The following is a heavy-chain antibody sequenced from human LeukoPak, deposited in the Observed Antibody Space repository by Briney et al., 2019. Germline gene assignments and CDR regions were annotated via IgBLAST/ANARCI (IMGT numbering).Heavy chain of an antibody. V-gene: IGHV1-3*01. CDR2: INAGNGNT. J-gene: IGHJ4*02. D-gene: IGHD3-22*01. CDR3: ARDQDYYGSSGYCY. Sequence: ASVKVSCKASGYTFTSYAMHWVRQAPGQRLEWMGWINAGNGNTKYSQKFQGRVTITRDTSASTAYMELSSLRSEDTAVYYCARDQDYYGSSGYCYWGQGTLVTVSS. CDR1: GYTFTSYA.